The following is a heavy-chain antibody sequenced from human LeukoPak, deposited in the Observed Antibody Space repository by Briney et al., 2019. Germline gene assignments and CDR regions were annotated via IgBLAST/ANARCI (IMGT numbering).Heavy chain of an antibody. V-gene: IGHV4-38-2*02. CDR1: DYSISSDYY. D-gene: IGHD6-13*01. CDR3: ASHHKYSSRWPPSYYFDY. CDR2: IYHSGST. Sequence: SETLSLTCTVSDYSISSDYYWGWIRQPPGKGLEWIGSIYHSGSTYYNPSLNSRVTISVDTSKNQFSLKLSPVTAADTAVYYCASHHKYSSRWPPSYYFDYWGQGTLFTVSS. J-gene: IGHJ4*02.